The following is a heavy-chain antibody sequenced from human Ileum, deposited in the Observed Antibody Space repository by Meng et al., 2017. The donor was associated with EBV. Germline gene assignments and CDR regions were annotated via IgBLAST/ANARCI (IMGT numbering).Heavy chain of an antibody. D-gene: IGHD4-17*01. Sequence: VQRVQFGGEVKKPGASVKVSCKASGYIFNNYGVSWVRQAPGQGPEWMGWISAYNGNTNYAQNFQGRFTMTTDTSTSTAYMELRSLRSDDTAVYYCASNGDEVDYWGQGTLVTVSS. V-gene: IGHV1-18*01. CDR2: ISAYNGNT. J-gene: IGHJ4*02. CDR1: GYIFNNYG. CDR3: ASNGDEVDY.